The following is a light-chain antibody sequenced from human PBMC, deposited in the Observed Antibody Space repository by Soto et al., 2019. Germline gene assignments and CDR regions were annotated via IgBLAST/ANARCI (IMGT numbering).Light chain of an antibody. CDR1: QSVSSSY. J-gene: IGKJ2*01. Sequence: EIVLTQSPGTLSLSPGERATLSCRASQSVSSSYLAWYQQRPGQAPRLLIYGASSRAPGIPDRFSGSGSGTDFTLTISRLEPEDFAVDYCQQYGSAPPMYTLGQGTKLEIK. CDR3: QQYGSAPPMYT. V-gene: IGKV3-20*01. CDR2: GAS.